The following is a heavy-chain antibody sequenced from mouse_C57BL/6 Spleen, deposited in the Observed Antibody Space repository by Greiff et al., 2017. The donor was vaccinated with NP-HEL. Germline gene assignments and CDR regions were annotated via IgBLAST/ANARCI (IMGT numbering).Heavy chain of an antibody. CDR3: TREGYGSSKYFDV. CDR1: GFTFSSYA. CDR2: ISSGGDYI. J-gene: IGHJ1*03. Sequence: EVKLVESGEGLVKPGGSLKLSCAASGFTFSSYAMSWVRQTPEKRLEWVAYISSGGDYIYYADTVKSRFTISRDNARNTLYLQMSSLKSEDTAMYYCTREGYGSSKYFDVWGTGTTVTVSS. V-gene: IGHV5-9-1*02. D-gene: IGHD1-1*01.